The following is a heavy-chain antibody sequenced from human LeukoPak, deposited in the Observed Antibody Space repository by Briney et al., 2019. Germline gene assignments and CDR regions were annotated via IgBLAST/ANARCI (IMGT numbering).Heavy chain of an antibody. CDR3: ARHGGWESRRNWFDP. D-gene: IGHD1-26*01. V-gene: IGHV5-51*01. CDR2: IYPGDSDT. CDR1: GYSFTSYW. J-gene: IGHJ5*02. Sequence: GESRKISCKGSGYSFTSYWIGWVRQMPGKGLEWMGIIYPGDSDTRYSPSFQGQVTISADKSISTAYLQWSSLKASDTAMYYCARHGGWESRRNWFDPWGQGTLVTVSS.